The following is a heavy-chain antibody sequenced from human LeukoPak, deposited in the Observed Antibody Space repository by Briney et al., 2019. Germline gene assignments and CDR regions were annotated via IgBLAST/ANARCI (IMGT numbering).Heavy chain of an antibody. CDR2: ISSSGSTI. D-gene: IGHD3-22*01. CDR3: ARGYYYDSSGYYYVH. Sequence: GGSLRLSCAASGFTFSDYYMSWIRQAPGKGLEWVSYISSSGSTIYYADSVKGRFTISRDNAKNSLYLQMNCLRAEDTAVYYCARGYYYDSSGYYYVHWGQGTLVTVSS. CDR1: GFTFSDYY. V-gene: IGHV3-11*01. J-gene: IGHJ4*02.